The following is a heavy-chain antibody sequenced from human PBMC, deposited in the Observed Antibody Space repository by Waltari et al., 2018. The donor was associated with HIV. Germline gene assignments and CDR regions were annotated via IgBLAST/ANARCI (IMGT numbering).Heavy chain of an antibody. J-gene: IGHJ1*01. V-gene: IGHV7-4-1*02. CDR2: INTVSGQA. CDR1: GYKFETYD. D-gene: IGHD3-9*01. Sequence: IQSQSEVKKPGASLRISCQASGYKFETYDMNWLRQGPGQGLEWLGWINTVSGQATVLQSFFGRVDISLNNSLLTTFLEIKDLRLEDAATYYCARGRSSRWFRPWGGFDTWGQGT. CDR3: ARGRSSRWFRPWGGFDT.